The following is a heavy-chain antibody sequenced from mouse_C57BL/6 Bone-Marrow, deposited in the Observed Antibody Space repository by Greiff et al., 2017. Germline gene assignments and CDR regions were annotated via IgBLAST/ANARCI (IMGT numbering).Heavy chain of an antibody. CDR2: IYPSDSET. V-gene: IGHV1-61*01. CDR3: ARWGWLLRPFAY. Sequence: QVQLQQSGAELVRPGSSVKLSCKASGYTFTSYWMDWVKQRPGQGLEWIGNIYPSDSETHYNQKFKDKATLTVDKSSSTAYMQLSSLTSEDSAVYYCARWGWLLRPFAYGGQGTLVTVSA. D-gene: IGHD2-3*01. J-gene: IGHJ3*01. CDR1: GYTFTSYW.